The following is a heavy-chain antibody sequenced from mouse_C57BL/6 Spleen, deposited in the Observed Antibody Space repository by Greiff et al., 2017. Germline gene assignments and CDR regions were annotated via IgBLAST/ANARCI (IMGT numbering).Heavy chain of an antibody. V-gene: IGHV5-4*01. CDR2: ISDGGSYT. J-gene: IGHJ1*03. CDR1: GFTFSSYA. CDR3: ARAYDNWYFDV. D-gene: IGHD2-3*01. Sequence: EVQGVESGGGLVKPGGSLKLSCAASGFTFSSYAMSWVRQTPEKRLEWVATISDGGSYTYYPDNVKGRFTISRDNAKNNLYLQMSHLKSEDTAMYYCARAYDNWYFDVWGTGTTVTVSS.